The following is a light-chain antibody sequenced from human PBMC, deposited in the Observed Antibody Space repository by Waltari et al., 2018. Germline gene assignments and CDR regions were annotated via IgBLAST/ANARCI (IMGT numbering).Light chain of an antibody. V-gene: IGKV1-5*03. CDR1: QSIRTW. CDR2: STS. J-gene: IGKJ2*01. CDR3: QQYNTYSTYT. Sequence: DIQMTQSPSILSASVGERVTITCRASQSIRTWLAWYQQKPGQAPKLLLYSTSNLETGVPSRFSVSGSGTEFSLTISSLQPDDFATYYCQQYNTYSTYTFGQGTKLEIK.